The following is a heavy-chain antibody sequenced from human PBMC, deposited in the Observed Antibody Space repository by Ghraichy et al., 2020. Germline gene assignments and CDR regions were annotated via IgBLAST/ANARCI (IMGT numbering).Heavy chain of an antibody. D-gene: IGHD7-27*01. V-gene: IGHV3-48*03. J-gene: IGHJ6*03. Sequence: GGSLRLSCAASGFTFSSYEMNWVRQAPGKGLEWVSYISSSGSTIYYADSVKGRFTISRDNAKNSLYLQMNSLRAEDTAVYYCANLGYDNMDVWGKGTTVTVSS. CDR3: ANLGYDNMDV. CDR2: ISSSGSTI. CDR1: GFTFSSYE.